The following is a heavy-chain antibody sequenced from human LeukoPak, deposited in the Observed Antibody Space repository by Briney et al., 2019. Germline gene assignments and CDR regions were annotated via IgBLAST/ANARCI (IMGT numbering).Heavy chain of an antibody. D-gene: IGHD3-3*02. V-gene: IGHV4-4*07. Sequence: PSETLSLTCTVSDGSISSYFWNWIRQPAGKGLEWIGRIYTSGSTNYSPSLESRVTMSVDTSKNQFSVKLSSVTAADTAVYYCARDGENSIVAPLDYWGQGTLVTVSS. J-gene: IGHJ4*02. CDR2: IYTSGST. CDR1: DGSISSYF. CDR3: ARDGENSIVAPLDY.